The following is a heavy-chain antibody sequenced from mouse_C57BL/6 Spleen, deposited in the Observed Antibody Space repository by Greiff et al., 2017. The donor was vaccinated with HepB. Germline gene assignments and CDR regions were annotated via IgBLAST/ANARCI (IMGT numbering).Heavy chain of an antibody. J-gene: IGHJ4*01. V-gene: IGHV1-26*01. CDR3: ARSNKVYAMDY. CDR2: INPNNGGT. D-gene: IGHD5-2*01. CDR1: GYTFTDYY. Sequence: VQLQQSGPELVKPGASVKISCKASGYTFTDYYMNWVKQSHGKSLEWIGDINPNNGGTSYNQKFKGKATLTVDKSSSTAYMELRSLTSEDSAVYYCARSNKVYAMDYWGQGTSVTVSS.